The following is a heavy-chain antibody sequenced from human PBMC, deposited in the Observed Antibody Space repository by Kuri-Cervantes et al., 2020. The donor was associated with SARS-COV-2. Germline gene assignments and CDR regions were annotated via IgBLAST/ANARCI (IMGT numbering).Heavy chain of an antibody. CDR2: INHSGST. CDR3: ARVGANCSGGSGYFSGLDY. V-gene: IGHV4-34*09. Sequence: SQTLSRTCAVYGGSFSGYHWSWIRQPPGKGLEWTGEINHSGSTNYNPSLKSRVTISVDTSKNQFSLKLSSVTAADTAVYYCARVGANCSGGSGYFSGLDYWGQGTLVTVSS. J-gene: IGHJ4*02. D-gene: IGHD2-15*01. CDR1: GGSFSGYH.